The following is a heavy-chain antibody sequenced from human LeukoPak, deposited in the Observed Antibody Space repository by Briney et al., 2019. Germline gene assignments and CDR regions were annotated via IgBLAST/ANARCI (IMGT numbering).Heavy chain of an antibody. J-gene: IGHJ6*02. D-gene: IGHD3-16*01. Sequence: PGGSLRLSCVASGFTFNTYWMHWVRQGPDKGLVWVSLTSPDGTTTTYADSVDGRFTVSRDNAKNTLSLRMNSLRAEDAAVYYCARGMTGAYRIMDVWGQGTTVIVS. CDR2: TSPDGTTT. CDR1: GFTFNTYW. V-gene: IGHV3-74*01. CDR3: ARGMTGAYRIMDV.